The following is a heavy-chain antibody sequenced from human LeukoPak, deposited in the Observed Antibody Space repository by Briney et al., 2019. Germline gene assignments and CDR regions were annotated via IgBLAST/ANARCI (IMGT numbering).Heavy chain of an antibody. V-gene: IGHV3-7*01. CDR2: IKLDGSEK. CDR1: GFTFGKYW. J-gene: IGHJ4*02. CDR3: AKDQGY. Sequence: GGSLRLSCVASGFTFGKYWMSWVRQAPGKGLEWVANIKLDGSEKNYVDSVKGRFTISRDNTKNTLYLQMNSLRAEDTAVYYCAKDQGYWGQGTLVTVSS.